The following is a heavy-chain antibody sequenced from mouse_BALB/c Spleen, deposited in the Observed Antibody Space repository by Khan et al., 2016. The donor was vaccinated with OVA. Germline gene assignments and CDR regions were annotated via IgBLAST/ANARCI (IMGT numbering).Heavy chain of an antibody. V-gene: IGHV1-7*01. Sequence: QIQLVQSGAELANPGASVKMSCKASGYTFTSYWIHWVKQRPGQGLEWIGYINPSTGYTEYTQKFKDKATLTTDKSSSTAYMQLSSLTSEDSAVYYCTRIGLFGIFVYWGQGTLVTVSA. D-gene: IGHD1-1*02. CDR1: GYTFTSYW. CDR3: TRIGLFGIFVY. CDR2: INPSTGYT. J-gene: IGHJ3*01.